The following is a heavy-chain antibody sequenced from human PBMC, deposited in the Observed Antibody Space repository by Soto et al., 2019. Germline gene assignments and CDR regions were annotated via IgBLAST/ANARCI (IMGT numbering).Heavy chain of an antibody. CDR3: AKDGSIWSGYYLQEGYFDY. J-gene: IGHJ4*02. V-gene: IGHV3-23*01. CDR2: ISGSGGST. D-gene: IGHD3-3*01. Sequence: GGSLRLSCAASGFTFSSYAMSWVRQAPGKGLEWVSAISGSGGSTYYEDSVKGRFTISRDNSKNTLYLQMNSLRAEDTAVYYCAKDGSIWSGYYLQEGYFDYWGQGTLVTVSS. CDR1: GFTFSSYA.